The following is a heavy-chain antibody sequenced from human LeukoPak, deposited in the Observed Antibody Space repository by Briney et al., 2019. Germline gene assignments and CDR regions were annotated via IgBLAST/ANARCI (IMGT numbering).Heavy chain of an antibody. CDR1: GFAFSSFA. CDR2: INGGGNTT. D-gene: IGHD6-19*01. V-gene: IGHV3-23*01. J-gene: IGHJ6*03. Sequence: GGSLRLSCAASGFAFSSFAMGWVRQSPGKGLEWLPTINGGGNTTFYADSVKGRFTISRDNSKNTPYLHMDGLRPDDTAIYYCTKELHVAVAVADYYYFYMDVWGRGTAVSVSS. CDR3: TKELHVAVAVADYYYFYMDV.